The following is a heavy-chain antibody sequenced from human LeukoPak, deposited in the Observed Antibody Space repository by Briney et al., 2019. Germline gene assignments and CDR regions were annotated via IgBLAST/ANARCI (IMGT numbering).Heavy chain of an antibody. J-gene: IGHJ2*01. D-gene: IGHD6-19*01. V-gene: IGHV4-39*01. CDR2: IYYSGGT. CDR1: GGSISSNSYY. CDR3: ARLGEYSSGWYTYWYFDL. Sequence: SETLSLTCTVSGGSISSNSYYWGWIRQPPGKGLEWIGSIYYSGGTYYNPSLKSRVTISVDTSKNHFSLKLSSVTAADTAVYYCARLGEYSSGWYTYWYFDLWGRGTLVTVSS.